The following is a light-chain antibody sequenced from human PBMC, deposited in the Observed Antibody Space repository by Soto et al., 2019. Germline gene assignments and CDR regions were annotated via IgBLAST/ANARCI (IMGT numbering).Light chain of an antibody. CDR1: QSVTSSY. CDR3: QQYDSSPET. CDR2: GAS. Sequence: EIVLTQSPGTLSLSPVDRATLSFRASQSVTSSYLAWYQQKPGQAPRLLIYGASSRATGIPDRFSGSGSGTDFTLTISRLEPEDFAVYYCQQYDSSPETCGQGTKGDIK. V-gene: IGKV3-20*01. J-gene: IGKJ1*01.